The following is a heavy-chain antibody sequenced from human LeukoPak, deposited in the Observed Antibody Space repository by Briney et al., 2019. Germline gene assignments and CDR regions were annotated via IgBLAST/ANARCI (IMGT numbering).Heavy chain of an antibody. V-gene: IGHV3-23*01. Sequence: GGSLRLSCAASGFTFSSYGMTWVRQAPGKGLEWVSGVTGSGATTYYADSVKGRFTISRDNSRNTLYLQMNSLRAEDTAVYYCATGYSASKRSYFYYMDVWGKGTTVTVSS. CDR1: GFTFSSYG. J-gene: IGHJ6*03. D-gene: IGHD5-12*01. CDR2: VTGSGATT. CDR3: ATGYSASKRSYFYYMDV.